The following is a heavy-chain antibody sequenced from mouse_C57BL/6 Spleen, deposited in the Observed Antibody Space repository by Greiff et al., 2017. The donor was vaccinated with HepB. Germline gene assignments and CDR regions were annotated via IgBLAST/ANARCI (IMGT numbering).Heavy chain of an antibody. CDR1: GFNIKDDY. J-gene: IGHJ2*01. Sequence: DVKLVESGAELVRPGASVKLSCTASGFNIKDDYMHWVKQRPEQGLEWIGWIDPENGDTEYASKFQGKATITADTSSNTAYLQLSSLTSEDTAVYYCTTLIYYYGSSPSYYFDYWGQGTTLTVSS. CDR3: TTLIYYYGSSPSYYFDY. D-gene: IGHD1-1*01. CDR2: IDPENGDT. V-gene: IGHV14-4*01.